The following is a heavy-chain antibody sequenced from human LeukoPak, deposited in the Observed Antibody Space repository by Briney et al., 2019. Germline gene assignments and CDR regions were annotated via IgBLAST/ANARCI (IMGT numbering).Heavy chain of an antibody. Sequence: NPSETLSLTCAVSGGSISSSNWWSWVRPPPGKGLEWIGEIYHSGSTNYNPSLKSRVTISVDKSKNQFSLKLSSVTAADTAVYYCARGGMAVAATPWDWGQGTLVTVSS. CDR3: ARGGMAVAATPWD. J-gene: IGHJ1*01. CDR1: GGSISSSNW. CDR2: IYHSGST. D-gene: IGHD6-19*01. V-gene: IGHV4-4*02.